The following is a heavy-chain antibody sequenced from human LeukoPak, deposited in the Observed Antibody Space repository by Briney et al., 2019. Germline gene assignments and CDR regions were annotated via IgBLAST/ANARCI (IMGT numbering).Heavy chain of an antibody. CDR3: ARKGYSSSSVTDY. CDR2: IIPILGIA. Sequence: GASVKVSCKASGGTFSSYAISWVRQAPGQGLEWMGRIIPILGIANYAQKFQGRVTITADKSTSTAYMELSSLRSEDTAVYYCARKGYSSSSVTDYWGQGTLVTVSS. CDR1: GGTFSSYA. V-gene: IGHV1-69*04. J-gene: IGHJ4*02. D-gene: IGHD6-6*01.